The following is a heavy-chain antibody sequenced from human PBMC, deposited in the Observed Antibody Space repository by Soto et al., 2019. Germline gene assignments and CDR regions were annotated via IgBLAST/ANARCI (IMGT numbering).Heavy chain of an antibody. D-gene: IGHD3-3*01. CDR3: AKDLEDDFWSGYDY. V-gene: IGHV3-30*18. Sequence: GGSLILSCAASGFTFSSYGMHWVRQAPGKGLEWVAVISYDGSNKYYADSVKGRFTISRDNSKNTLYLQRNSLRAEDTAVYYCAKDLEDDFWSGYDYWGQGTLVTVSS. CDR2: ISYDGSNK. J-gene: IGHJ4*02. CDR1: GFTFSSYG.